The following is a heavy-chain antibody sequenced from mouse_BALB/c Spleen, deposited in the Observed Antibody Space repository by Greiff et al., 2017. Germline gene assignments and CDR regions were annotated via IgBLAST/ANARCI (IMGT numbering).Heavy chain of an antibody. V-gene: IGHV5-6*01. J-gene: IGHJ4*01. CDR3: ARLYGSSYDYAMDY. Sequence: EVQGVESGGDLVKPGGSLKLSCAASGFTFSSYGMSWVRQTPDKRLEWVATISSGGSYTYYPDSVKGRFTISRDNAKNTLYLQMSSLKSEDTAMYYCARLYGSSYDYAMDYWGQGTSVTVSS. CDR2: ISSGGSYT. D-gene: IGHD1-1*01. CDR1: GFTFSSYG.